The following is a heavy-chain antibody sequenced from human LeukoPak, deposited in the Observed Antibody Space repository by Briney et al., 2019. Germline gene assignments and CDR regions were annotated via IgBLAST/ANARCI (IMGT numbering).Heavy chain of an antibody. Sequence: PSETLSLTCTVSGGSINSYYWSWIRQPPGKGLEWIGYIYDSGSTNYNPSLKSRATISVDTSKNQFSLQLSSVTAADTAVYFCARGRVSSSTWHSTYYYFYMDVWGKGTTVTVSS. D-gene: IGHD2/OR15-2a*01. CDR2: IYDSGST. J-gene: IGHJ6*03. V-gene: IGHV4-59*01. CDR3: ARGRVSSSTWHSTYYYFYMDV. CDR1: GGSINSYY.